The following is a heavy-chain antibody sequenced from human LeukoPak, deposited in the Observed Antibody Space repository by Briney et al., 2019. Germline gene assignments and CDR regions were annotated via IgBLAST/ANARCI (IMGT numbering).Heavy chain of an antibody. Sequence: SETLSLTCTVSGDSISNYYWNWIRQTPGKGLEWIGYIYYSGTTNYNPSLRSRVTISLDTSKNQFSLNLRSVTAADTAVYFCARDQSYGDFLYWGQGAPVTVSS. CDR3: ARDQSYGDFLY. D-gene: IGHD4-17*01. V-gene: IGHV4-59*01. J-gene: IGHJ4*02. CDR2: IYYSGTT. CDR1: GDSISNYY.